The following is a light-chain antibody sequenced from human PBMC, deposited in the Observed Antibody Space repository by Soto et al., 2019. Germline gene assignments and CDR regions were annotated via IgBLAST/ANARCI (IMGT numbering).Light chain of an antibody. CDR1: SSDVGIYDY. CDR2: EVT. CDR3: SSFSSDSTPLV. J-gene: IGLJ2*01. V-gene: IGLV2-14*01. Sequence: QSALTQPASVSGSPGQSISISCTGTSSDVGIYDYVSWYQHHPGKAPKLMVYEVTNRPSGVSNRFSGSKSGNTASLTISGLQAEDEADYYCSSFSSDSTPLVFGGGTKLTLL.